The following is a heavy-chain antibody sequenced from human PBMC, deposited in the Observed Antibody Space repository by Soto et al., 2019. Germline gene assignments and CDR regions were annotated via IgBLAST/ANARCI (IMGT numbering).Heavy chain of an antibody. CDR3: ANGYFRVLPPAKIHDPGFYMDV. V-gene: IGHV3-23*01. J-gene: IGHJ6*04. CDR1: GFSFSTYD. Sequence: HPGGSLRLSCAASGFSFSTYDMSWVRQAPGKGLEWVSAVTASGTQTYRSDSVRGRFSVSRDNSKNTLYLQMNSLRAEDTAIYYCANGYFRVLPPAKIHDPGFYMDVWGKGTTVTVSA. D-gene: IGHD5-18*01. CDR2: VTASGTQT.